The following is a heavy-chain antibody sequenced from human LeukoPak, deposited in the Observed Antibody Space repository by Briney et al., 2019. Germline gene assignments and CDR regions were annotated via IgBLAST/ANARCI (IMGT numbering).Heavy chain of an antibody. CDR1: GGPFVGYY. J-gene: IGHJ6*02. CDR2: IYYSGST. CDR3: ASSLGHHPDYYYYYGMDV. Sequence: SDTLSLTCTVSGGPFVGYYWTWIRQPPGKGLEWIGYIYYSGSTNYNPSLKSRVTISVDTSKNQFSLKLSTVTAADTAVYYCASSLGHHPDYYYYYGMDVWGQGTTVTVSS. V-gene: IGHV4-59*07.